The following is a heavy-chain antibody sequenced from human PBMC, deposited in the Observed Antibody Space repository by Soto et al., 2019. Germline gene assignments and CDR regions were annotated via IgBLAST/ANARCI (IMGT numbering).Heavy chain of an antibody. CDR2: ISYDGSNK. CDR1: GFTFSSYA. Sequence: GESLKISCAASGFTFSSYAMHWVRQAPGKGLEWVAVISYDGSNKYYADSVKGRFTISRDNSKNTLYLQMNSLRAEDTAVYYCARDGGYCISTSCYYYGMDVWGQGTTVTVSS. V-gene: IGHV3-30-3*01. D-gene: IGHD2-2*01. J-gene: IGHJ6*02. CDR3: ARDGGYCISTSCYYYGMDV.